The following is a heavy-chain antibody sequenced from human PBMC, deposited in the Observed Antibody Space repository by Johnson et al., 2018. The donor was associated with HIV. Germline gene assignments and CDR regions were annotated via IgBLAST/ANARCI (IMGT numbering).Heavy chain of an antibody. CDR3: ARVTNDAFDI. Sequence: VQLVESGGGLVQPGGSLRLSCAASGFTVSSYDMHWVRQATGKGLEWVSAIGTAGDTYYPGSVKGRCTISRDNAKNSLYLQMNSLRAGDTAVYYCARVTNDAFDIWGQGTMVTVSS. CDR2: IGTAGDT. J-gene: IGHJ3*02. V-gene: IGHV3-13*01. CDR1: GFTVSSYD.